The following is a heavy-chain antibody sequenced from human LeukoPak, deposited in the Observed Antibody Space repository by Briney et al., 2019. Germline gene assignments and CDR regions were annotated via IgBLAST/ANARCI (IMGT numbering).Heavy chain of an antibody. D-gene: IGHD6-13*01. J-gene: IGHJ4*02. V-gene: IGHV3-23*01. CDR1: GFTFSSYA. Sequence: GGSLRLSCAASGFTFSSYAMTWVRQAPGKGLEWVSGVSGSGGNTYYADSAKGRFTISRDNSKNTLYLQMNSLGAEDTAVYYCAKSYSSSWSFYDYWGQGTLVTVSS. CDR2: VSGSGGNT. CDR3: AKSYSSSWSFYDY.